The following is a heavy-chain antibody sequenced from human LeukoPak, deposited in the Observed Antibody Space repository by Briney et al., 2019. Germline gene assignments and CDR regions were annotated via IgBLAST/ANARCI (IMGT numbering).Heavy chain of an antibody. J-gene: IGHJ4*02. CDR3: AKGDRITMIVVVIDY. V-gene: IGHV3-23*01. Sequence: GGSLRLSCAASGFTFSSYAMSWVRQAPGKGLEWVSAISGSGGSAYYADSVKGRFTISRDNSKNTLYLQMNSLRAEDTAVYYCAKGDRITMIVVVIDYWGQGTLVTVSS. CDR1: GFTFSSYA. D-gene: IGHD3-22*01. CDR2: ISGSGGSA.